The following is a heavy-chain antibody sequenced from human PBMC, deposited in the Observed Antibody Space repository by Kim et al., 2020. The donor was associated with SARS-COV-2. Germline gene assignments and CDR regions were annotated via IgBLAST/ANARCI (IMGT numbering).Heavy chain of an antibody. CDR1: GGTFSSYA. D-gene: IGHD2-2*01. Sequence: SVKVSCKASGGTFSSYAISWVRQAPGQGLEWMGGIIPIFGTANYAQKFQGRVTITADESTSTAYMELSSLRSEDTAVYYCGRGDIVVVPAALAYYYGMDVWGQGTTVTVSS. CDR3: GRGDIVVVPAALAYYYGMDV. J-gene: IGHJ6*02. V-gene: IGHV1-69*13. CDR2: IIPIFGTA.